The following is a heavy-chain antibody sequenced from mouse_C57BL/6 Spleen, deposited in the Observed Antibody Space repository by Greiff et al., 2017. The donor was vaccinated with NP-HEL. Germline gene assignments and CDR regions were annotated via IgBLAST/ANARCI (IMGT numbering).Heavy chain of an antibody. CDR3: ARPSTMVTNWFAY. V-gene: IGHV1-42*01. CDR1: GYSFTGYY. CDR2: INPSTGGT. D-gene: IGHD2-2*01. J-gene: IGHJ3*01. Sequence: VQLQQSGPELVKPGASVKISCKASGYSFTGYYMNWVKQSPEKSLEWIGEINPSTGGTTYNQKFKAKATLTVDKSSSTAYMQLKSLTSEDSAVYYCARPSTMVTNWFAYWGQGTLVTVSA.